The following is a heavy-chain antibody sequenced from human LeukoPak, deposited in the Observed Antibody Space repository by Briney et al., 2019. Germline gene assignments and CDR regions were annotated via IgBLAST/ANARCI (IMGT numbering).Heavy chain of an antibody. Sequence: GASVKVSCKASGYTFTGYYMHWVRQAPGQGLEWMGWINPNSGGTNYAQKFQGRVTMTRDTSISTAYMELSRLRSDDTAVYYCARDKIDILTSYYYYMDVWGKGTTVTVSS. J-gene: IGHJ6*03. CDR2: INPNSGGT. V-gene: IGHV1-2*02. CDR3: ARDKIDILTSYYYYMDV. D-gene: IGHD3-9*01. CDR1: GYTFTGYY.